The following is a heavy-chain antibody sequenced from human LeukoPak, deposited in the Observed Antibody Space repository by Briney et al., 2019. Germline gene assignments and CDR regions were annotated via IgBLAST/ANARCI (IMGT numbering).Heavy chain of an antibody. J-gene: IGHJ2*01. CDR2: IKQDGSQI. CDR1: GFMFSSYW. Sequence: GGSLRLSCARSGFMFSSYWIYCVRQAPGKGLESVANIKQDGSQIHYVDSVKGRFTISRDNAQNSVYLQMNSLRVEDTAVYYCARDSGEYSFGGFWYFDVWGRGTLVTVSS. CDR3: ARDSGEYSFGGFWYFDV. V-gene: IGHV3-7*05. D-gene: IGHD5-18*01.